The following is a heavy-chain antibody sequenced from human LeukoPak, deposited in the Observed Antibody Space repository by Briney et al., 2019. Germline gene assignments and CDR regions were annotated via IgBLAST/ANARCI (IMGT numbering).Heavy chain of an antibody. CDR3: ARASKWGVHYYDSSGYRRSGPTYYFDY. CDR2: ISYDGSNK. D-gene: IGHD3-22*01. J-gene: IGHJ4*02. Sequence: GGSLRLSCAASGFTFSSYAMHWVRQAPGKGLEWVAVISYDGSNKYYADSVKGRFTISRDNSKNTLYLQMNSLRAEDTAVYYCARASKWGVHYYDSSGYRRSGPTYYFDYWGQGTLVTVSS. CDR1: GFTFSSYA. V-gene: IGHV3-30*04.